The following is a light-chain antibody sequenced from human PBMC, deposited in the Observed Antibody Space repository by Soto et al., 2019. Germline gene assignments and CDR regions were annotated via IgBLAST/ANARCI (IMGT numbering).Light chain of an antibody. CDR1: QSLSTY. V-gene: IGKV1-39*01. CDR3: QQSFITPPLT. J-gene: IGKJ4*01. Sequence: DIQMTQSPSSLSASIGDRITITCRASQSLSTYLNWYQQKPGKAPNLLIYGASTLQSGVPSRFSGGGSATDVTLTISSLQPEDFATYYCQQSFITPPLTVGGGTKVDIK. CDR2: GAS.